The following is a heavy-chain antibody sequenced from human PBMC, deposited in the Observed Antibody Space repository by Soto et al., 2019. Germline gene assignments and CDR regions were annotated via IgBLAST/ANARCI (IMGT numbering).Heavy chain of an antibody. Sequence: GASVKVSCKASGYTFTSYGISWVRQAPGQGLEWMGWISAYNGNTNYAQKLQGRVTMTTDTSTSTAYMELRSLRSDDTAVYYCARERGVVPAAAYYYYGMDVWGQGTTVTVSS. CDR1: GYTFTSYG. D-gene: IGHD2-2*01. CDR2: ISAYNGNT. CDR3: ARERGVVPAAAYYYYGMDV. V-gene: IGHV1-18*04. J-gene: IGHJ6*02.